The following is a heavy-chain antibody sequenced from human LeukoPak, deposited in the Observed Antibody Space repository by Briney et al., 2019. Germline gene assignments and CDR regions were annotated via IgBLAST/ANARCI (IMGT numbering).Heavy chain of an antibody. V-gene: IGHV1-18*01. J-gene: IGHJ6*03. D-gene: IGHD5-24*01. Sequence: GASVKVSCKASGYTFTSYGISWVRQAPGQGLEWMGWISAYNGNTNYAQKLQGRVTMTTDTSTSTAYMELRSLRSDDTAVYYCAKGSDGYKFYQYHYMDVWGKGTTVTISS. CDR3: AKGSDGYKFYQYHYMDV. CDR1: GYTFTSYG. CDR2: ISAYNGNT.